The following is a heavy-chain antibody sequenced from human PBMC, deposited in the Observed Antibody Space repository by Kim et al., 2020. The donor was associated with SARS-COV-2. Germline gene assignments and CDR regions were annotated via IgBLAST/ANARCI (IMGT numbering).Heavy chain of an antibody. D-gene: IGHD6-6*01. CDR3: ARDRGYSSSPGAGWFDP. V-gene: IGHV1-69*01. J-gene: IGHJ5*02. Sequence: FQGRVTITADESTSTAYMELSSLRSEDTAVYYCARDRGYSSSPGAGWFDPWGQGTLVTVSS.